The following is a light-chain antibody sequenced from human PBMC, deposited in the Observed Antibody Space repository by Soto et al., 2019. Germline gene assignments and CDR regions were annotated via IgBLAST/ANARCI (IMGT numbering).Light chain of an antibody. CDR2: GTS. J-gene: IGKJ1*01. CDR1: QSVSSRY. CDR3: QQCDYWPRT. Sequence: EFVFTLAAGTLSLSPGERATLSSRASQSVSSRYLAWYQQKPGQAPRLLIYGTSTRAAGIPARFSGSGSGTEFTLTITSLQSEDFAVYYCQQCDYWPRTFGQGTKVDIK. V-gene: IGKV3-15*01.